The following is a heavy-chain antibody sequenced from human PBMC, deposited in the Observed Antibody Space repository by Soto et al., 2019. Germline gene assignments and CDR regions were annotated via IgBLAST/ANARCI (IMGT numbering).Heavy chain of an antibody. V-gene: IGHV3-30*09. D-gene: IGHD3-22*01. CDR2: ISYDGSDK. CDR1: GFKYTDFA. J-gene: IGHJ6*02. CDR3: ARRAWDSYYAIDV. Sequence: VQLVESGGGEVQPGRSLRLSCAASGFKYTDFALHWVRQAPGKGLEWVAIISYDGSDKYYADSVKGRFVISRDNPKNTLYLEINSLRPYDTAVYFCARRAWDSYYAIDVWGQGTTVTVFS.